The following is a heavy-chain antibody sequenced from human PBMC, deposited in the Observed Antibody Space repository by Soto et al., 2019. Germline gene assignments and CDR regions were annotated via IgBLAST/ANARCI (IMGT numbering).Heavy chain of an antibody. CDR3: ARDLYGDYGDNWFDP. V-gene: IGHV3-30-3*01. D-gene: IGHD4-17*01. Sequence: QVQLVESGGGVVQPGRSLRLSCAASGFTFSSYAMHWVRQAPGKGLEWVAVISYDGSNKYYADSVKGRFTISRDNSKNTLYLQMNRLRAEDTAVYYCARDLYGDYGDNWFDPWGQGTLVTVSS. CDR2: ISYDGSNK. CDR1: GFTFSSYA. J-gene: IGHJ5*02.